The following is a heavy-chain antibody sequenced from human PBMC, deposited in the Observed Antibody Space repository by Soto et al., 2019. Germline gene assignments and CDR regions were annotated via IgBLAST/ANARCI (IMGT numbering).Heavy chain of an antibody. CDR2: IYYSGST. CDR1: GGSISSSSCY. J-gene: IGHJ4*02. CDR3: ARHNYGSGSTYFDY. V-gene: IGHV4-61*05. D-gene: IGHD3-10*01. Sequence: SETLSLTCTVSGGSISSSSCYWGWIRQPPGKGLEWIGYIYYSGSTNYNPSLKSRVTISVDTSKNQFSLKLNSMTAADTDVYYCARHNYGSGSTYFDYWGQGTLVTVS.